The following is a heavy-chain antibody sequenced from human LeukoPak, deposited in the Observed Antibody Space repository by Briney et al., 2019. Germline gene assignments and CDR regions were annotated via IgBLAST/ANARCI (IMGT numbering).Heavy chain of an antibody. CDR1: GLTFSSYA. Sequence: GGSLRLSCAASGLTFSSYAMSWVRHAPGEGLEWVSAISGRGGSTYYADSVRGRLTIYRDNSKNTLYLQMNRLSAEDAAVYFCSIDLEEQWLVPEYYFDYWGQGTLVTLSS. CDR3: SIDLEEQWLVPEYYFDY. CDR2: ISGRGGST. J-gene: IGHJ4*02. V-gene: IGHV3-23*01. D-gene: IGHD6-19*01.